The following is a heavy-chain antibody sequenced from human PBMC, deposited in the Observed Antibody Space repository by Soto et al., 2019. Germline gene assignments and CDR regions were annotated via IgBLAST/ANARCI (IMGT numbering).Heavy chain of an antibody. D-gene: IGHD3-3*01. V-gene: IGHV1-18*01. CDR1: GYTFTSYG. CDR3: ARADSNYDFWSGYYVSYYYYYMDV. CDR2: ISAYNGNT. J-gene: IGHJ6*03. Sequence: ASVKVSCKASGYTFTSYGISWVRQAPGQGLEWMGWISAYNGNTNYAQKLQGRVTMTTDTSTSTAYMELRSLRSDDTAVYYCARADSNYDFWSGYYVSYYYYYMDVWGKGTTVTVSS.